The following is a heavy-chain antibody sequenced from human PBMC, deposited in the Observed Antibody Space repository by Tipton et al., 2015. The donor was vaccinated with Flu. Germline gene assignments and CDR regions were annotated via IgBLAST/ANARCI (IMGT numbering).Heavy chain of an antibody. CDR2: VYPSGST. V-gene: IGHV4-61*02. Sequence: TLSLTCTVSGGSISSGSYYWTWIRQPAGKGLEWIGRVYPSGSTNYNPSLKSRVTISVDTSKNQFSLTLTSVTAADTAIYYCARMRLRYFFDSWGPGKLITVSS. CDR3: ARMRLRYFFDS. J-gene: IGHJ4*02. CDR1: GGSISSGSYY.